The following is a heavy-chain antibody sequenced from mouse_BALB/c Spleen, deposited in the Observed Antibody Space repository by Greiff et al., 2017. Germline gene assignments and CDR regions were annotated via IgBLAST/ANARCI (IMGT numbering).Heavy chain of an antibody. V-gene: IGHV1S127*01. CDR3: ARSGKYGNPVYFDY. CDR1: GYSFTSYW. Sequence: QVQLQQSGPQLVRPGASVKISCKASGYSFTSYWMHWVKQRPGQGLEWIGMIDPSDSETRLNQKFKDKATLTVDKSSSTAYMQLSSPTSEDSAVYYCARSGKYGNPVYFDYWGQGTTLTVSS. D-gene: IGHD2-10*02. CDR2: IDPSDSET. J-gene: IGHJ2*01.